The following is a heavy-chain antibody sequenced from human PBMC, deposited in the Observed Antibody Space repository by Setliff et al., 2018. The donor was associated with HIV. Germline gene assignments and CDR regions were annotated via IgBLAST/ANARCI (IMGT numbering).Heavy chain of an antibody. CDR3: ARAQYQLLEPPTYNWFDP. Sequence: ASVKVSCKASGDTFSSYAISWVRQAPGQGLEWMGGIIPILGIANYAQKFQDRVTITADKSTDTAYMELSSLRSEDTAVYYCARAQYQLLEPPTYNWFDPWVPETLLVTVSS. CDR1: GDTFSSYA. J-gene: IGHJ5*02. V-gene: IGHV1-69*10. D-gene: IGHD2-2*01. CDR2: IIPILGIA.